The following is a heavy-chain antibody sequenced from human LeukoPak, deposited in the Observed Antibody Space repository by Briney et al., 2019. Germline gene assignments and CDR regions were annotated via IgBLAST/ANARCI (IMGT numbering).Heavy chain of an antibody. CDR1: GSTLAESY. CDR3: AGDRGITVTKDFDY. CDR2: YDPEEGAM. Sequence: GASVKVSCKVSGSTLAESYIHWLRQAPGKGLEWMGGYDPEEGAMIYAQKFLDRVTMTKDTSTTTAYMEVSSLRSEDTAVYFCAGDRGITVTKDFDYWGQGTLVTVSS. D-gene: IGHD4-11*01. J-gene: IGHJ4*02. V-gene: IGHV1-24*01.